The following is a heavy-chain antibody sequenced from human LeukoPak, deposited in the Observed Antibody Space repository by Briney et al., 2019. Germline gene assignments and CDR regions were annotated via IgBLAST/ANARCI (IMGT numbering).Heavy chain of an antibody. V-gene: IGHV4-34*01. D-gene: IGHD3-10*01. J-gene: IGHJ5*02. CDR1: GGSFSGYY. Sequence: PSETLSLTCAVYGGSFSGYYWSWIRQPPGKGLEWIGEINHSGSTNYNPSLKSRGTISVDTSKNQFSLKLSSVTAADTAVYYCARGRDYYGSGSYYPTLDPWGQGTLVTVSS. CDR3: ARGRDYYGSGSYYPTLDP. CDR2: INHSGST.